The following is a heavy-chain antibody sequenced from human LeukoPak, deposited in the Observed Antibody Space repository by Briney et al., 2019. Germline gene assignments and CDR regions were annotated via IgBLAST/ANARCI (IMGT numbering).Heavy chain of an antibody. CDR2: IKPDGGEK. D-gene: IGHD6-13*01. V-gene: IGHV3-7*01. CDR3: AAAPASIAAAGPDY. Sequence: GGSLRLSCAASGFTFSSYWMSWVRQAPGKGLEWVANIKPDGGEKYYVDSVKGRFTISRDNAKNSLYLQMNSLRAEDTAVYYCAAAPASIAAAGPDYWGQGTLVTVSS. CDR1: GFTFSSYW. J-gene: IGHJ4*02.